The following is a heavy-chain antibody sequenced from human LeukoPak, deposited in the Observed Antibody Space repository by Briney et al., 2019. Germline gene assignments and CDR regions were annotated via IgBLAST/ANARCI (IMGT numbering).Heavy chain of an antibody. CDR3: AGGAGWTSDI. D-gene: IGHD6-19*01. V-gene: IGHV3-7*01. J-gene: IGHJ3*02. CDR2: IKQDGSER. Sequence: GGSLRLSCAASGFTFSRYWMNWVRQAPGKGLEWLANIKQDGSERYYVDSVKGRFTISRDNAQNLVYLQLNSLRADDTAVYYCAGGAGWTSDIWGQGTLVIVSS. CDR1: GFTFSRYW.